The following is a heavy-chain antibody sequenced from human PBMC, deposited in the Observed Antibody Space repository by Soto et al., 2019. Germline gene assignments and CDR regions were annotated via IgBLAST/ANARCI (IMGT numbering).Heavy chain of an antibody. CDR2: ISGRGTTT. D-gene: IGHD2-2*01. V-gene: IGHV3-48*02. CDR1: GFSLGSYS. J-gene: IGHJ6*02. CDR3: ARLGYCSSATCKYYFYYYGMDV. Sequence: VGSLRLSCEASGFSLGSYSMNWVRQAPGKGLEWVSFISGRGTTTYYADSVKGRFTVSRDNAKNSLSLEVNSLRDEDTAVYYCARLGYCSSATCKYYFYYYGMDVWGQGTTVTVSS.